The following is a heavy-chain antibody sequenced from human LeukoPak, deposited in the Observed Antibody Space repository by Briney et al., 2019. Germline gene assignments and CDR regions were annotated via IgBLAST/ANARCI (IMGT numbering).Heavy chain of an antibody. V-gene: IGHV4-59*12. CDR1: GGSISRYY. D-gene: IGHD2-2*01. J-gene: IGHJ4*02. CDR3: ARRRRILGNIVVVPAAALGRYYFDY. Sequence: SETLSLTCHVSGGSISRYYWSWIRQPPGKGLEWVGYIYYSGGTNYNPSLKSRVTISVDTPKNQFSLKLSSVTAADTAGYYCARRRRILGNIVVVPAAALGRYYFDYWGQGTLVTVSS. CDR2: IYYSGGT.